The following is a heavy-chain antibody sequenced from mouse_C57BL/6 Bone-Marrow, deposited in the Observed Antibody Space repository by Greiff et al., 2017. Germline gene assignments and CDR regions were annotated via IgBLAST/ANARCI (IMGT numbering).Heavy chain of an antibody. CDR3: ARTAMDY. J-gene: IGHJ4*01. Sequence: VQLQQSGPELVKPGASVKISCKASGYSFTGYYMNWVKQSPEKSLEWIGEINPCTGGTTYNQKFKAKATLTVDKSSSTAYMQLNCLTSEDSAVYCCARTAMDYWGQGTSVTVSS. CDR1: GYSFTGYY. CDR2: INPCTGGT. V-gene: IGHV1-42*01.